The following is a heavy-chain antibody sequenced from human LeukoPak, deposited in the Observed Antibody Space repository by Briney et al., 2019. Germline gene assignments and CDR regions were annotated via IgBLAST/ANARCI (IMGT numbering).Heavy chain of an antibody. CDR1: GFTFSSYG. CDR2: ISYDGSNK. CDR3: AKDCPFVVVPAAASTG. V-gene: IGHV3-30*18. Sequence: GGSLRLSCAASGFTFSSYGMHWVRQAPGKGLEWVAVISYDGSNKYYADSVKGRFTISRDNSKNTLYLQMNSLRAEDTAVYYCAKDCPFVVVPAAASTGWGQGTLVTVSS. J-gene: IGHJ4*02. D-gene: IGHD2-2*01.